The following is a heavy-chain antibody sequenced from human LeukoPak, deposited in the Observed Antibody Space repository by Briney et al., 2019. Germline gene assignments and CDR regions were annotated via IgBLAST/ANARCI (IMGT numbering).Heavy chain of an antibody. CDR1: GDSISRYY. D-gene: IGHD3-10*01. Sequence: KPSETLSLTCTVSGDSISRYYWSWIRQPPGKGLEWIGYIYYSGSTNYNPSLKSRVTISVDTSKDQFSLKLRSVTAADTAVYYCARTMVRGTYYFDDWGQGTLVTVSS. V-gene: IGHV4-59*08. CDR3: ARTMVRGTYYFDD. CDR2: IYYSGST. J-gene: IGHJ4*02.